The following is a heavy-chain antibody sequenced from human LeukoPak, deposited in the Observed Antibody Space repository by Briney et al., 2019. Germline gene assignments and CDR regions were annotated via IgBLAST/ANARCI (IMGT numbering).Heavy chain of an antibody. J-gene: IGHJ4*02. Sequence: APVKVSLKGFGGTFSSYAIRWGRQAPGQGLELVGGIIPIFGTANYAQKFQGRVTITADESTSTAYMELSSLRSEDTAVYYCARDGGYSGSSYFDYWGQGTLVTVSS. V-gene: IGHV1-69*13. D-gene: IGHD1-26*01. CDR1: GGTFSSYA. CDR3: ARDGGYSGSSYFDY. CDR2: IIPIFGTA.